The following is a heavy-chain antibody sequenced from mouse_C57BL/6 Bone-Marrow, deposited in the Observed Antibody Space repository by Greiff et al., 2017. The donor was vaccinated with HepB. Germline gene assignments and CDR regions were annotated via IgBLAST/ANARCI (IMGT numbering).Heavy chain of an antibody. CDR2: INPGSGGT. D-gene: IGHD1-1*01. J-gene: IGHJ1*03. CDR3: ARGGFITTVVAHWYFDV. V-gene: IGHV1-54*01. Sequence: VKLQESGAELVRPGTSVKVSCKASGYAFTNYLIEWVKQRPGQGLEWIGVINPGSGGTNYNEKFKGKATLTADKSSSTAYMQLSSLTSEDSAVYFCARGGFITTVVAHWYFDVWGTGTTVTVSS. CDR1: GYAFTNYL.